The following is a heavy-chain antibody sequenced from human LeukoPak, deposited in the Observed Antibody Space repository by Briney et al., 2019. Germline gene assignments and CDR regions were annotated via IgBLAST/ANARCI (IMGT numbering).Heavy chain of an antibody. V-gene: IGHV4-30-4*01. CDR2: IYYSGST. J-gene: IGHJ3*02. CDR3: ARCVYIVAPDAFDI. Sequence: SETLSLTCTVSGGSISSGDYYWSWIRQPPGKGLEWIGYIYYSGSTYYNPSLKSRVTISVDTSKNQFSLKLSSVTAADTAVYYCARCVYIVAPDAFDIWGQGTMVTVSS. CDR1: GGSISSGDYY. D-gene: IGHD5-12*01.